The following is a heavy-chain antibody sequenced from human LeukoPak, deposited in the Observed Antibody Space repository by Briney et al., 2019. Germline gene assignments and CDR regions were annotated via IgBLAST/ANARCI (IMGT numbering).Heavy chain of an antibody. CDR1: GFTFSTFA. CDR2: IFPDSGEI. CDR3: ATYRQVLLPFEA. V-gene: IGHV3-23*01. Sequence: PGGSLRLSCVASGFTFSTFATLWVRQPPGKGLEWVSSIFPDSGEIHYADSVRGRFTISRDNSKNTLSLQMNSLRAEDTAIYYCATYRQVLLPFEAWGQGTLVTVSS. D-gene: IGHD2-8*02. J-gene: IGHJ5*02.